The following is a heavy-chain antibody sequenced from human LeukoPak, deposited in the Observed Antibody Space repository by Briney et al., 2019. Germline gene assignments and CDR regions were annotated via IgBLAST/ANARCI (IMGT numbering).Heavy chain of an antibody. CDR2: IYSGGTT. Sequence: GGPLTLTCAPSGFTVSSNYMSWVRQAPGKGREWVSVIYSGGTTDSAASSHQRFTISRDNSKNTLYLQMNSLTAEDTAVYYCARRNGDVSYFALWGPG. CDR1: GFTVSSNY. CDR3: ARRNGDVSYFAL. J-gene: IGHJ2*01. V-gene: IGHV3-53*01. D-gene: IGHD4-17*01.